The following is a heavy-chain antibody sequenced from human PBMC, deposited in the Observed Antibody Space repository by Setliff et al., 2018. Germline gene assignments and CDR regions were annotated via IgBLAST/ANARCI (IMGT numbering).Heavy chain of an antibody. Sequence: RASVKVSCKTSGFGFTTFGFSWVRQAPGQGLEWLGGTIPNFGTTNYAQEFQGRVTIITDESTSTAYMELSSLRFEDTAVYYCAREGVDTRSSTDYRYYVDLWGKGTTVTVSS. CDR2: TIPNFGTT. V-gene: IGHV1-69*05. J-gene: IGHJ6*03. CDR1: GFGFTTFG. D-gene: IGHD5-18*01. CDR3: AREGVDTRSSTDYRYYVDL.